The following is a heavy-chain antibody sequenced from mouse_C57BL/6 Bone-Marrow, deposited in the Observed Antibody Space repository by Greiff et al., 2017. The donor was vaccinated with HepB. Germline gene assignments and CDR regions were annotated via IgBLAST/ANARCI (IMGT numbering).Heavy chain of an antibody. V-gene: IGHV3-6*01. CDR3: ARGGVAYSNYWYFDV. CDR1: GYSITSGYY. Sequence: DVHLVESGPGLVKPSQSLSLTCSVTGYSITSGYYWNWIRQFPGNKLEWMGYISYDGSNNYNPSLKNRISITRDTSKNQFFLKLNSVTTEDTATYYCARGGVAYSNYWYFDVWGTGTTVTVSS. D-gene: IGHD2-5*01. J-gene: IGHJ1*03. CDR2: ISYDGSN.